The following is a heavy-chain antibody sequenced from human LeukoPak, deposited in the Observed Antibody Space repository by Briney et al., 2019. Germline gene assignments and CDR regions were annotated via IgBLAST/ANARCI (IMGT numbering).Heavy chain of an antibody. J-gene: IGHJ4*02. CDR3: ARIRRYYYDRSGYSNY. CDR1: GXSFSGYY. Sequence: PSETLSLTCAVYGXSFSGYYWNWIRQPPGKGLECIGYMYYGGSTNYHPSLKSRVTISVDTSKNQFSLKLSSVTAADTGVYYCARIRRYYYDRSGYSNYWGQGTLVTVSS. D-gene: IGHD3-22*01. V-gene: IGHV4-59*01. CDR2: MYYGGST.